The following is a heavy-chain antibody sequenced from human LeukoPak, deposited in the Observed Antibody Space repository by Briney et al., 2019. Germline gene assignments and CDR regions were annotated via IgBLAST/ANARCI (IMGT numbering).Heavy chain of an antibody. J-gene: IGHJ4*02. V-gene: IGHV4-4*07. CDR1: GGSISSYY. Sequence: PSETLSLTCTVSGGSISSYYWSWIRQPAGKGLEWIGRIYISGSTNYNPSLKSRVTISVDTSRNQFSLKQSSVTAADTAVYYCARGRNGYFEYWGQGTLVTVSS. CDR3: ARGRNGYFEY. D-gene: IGHD2-8*01. CDR2: IYISGST.